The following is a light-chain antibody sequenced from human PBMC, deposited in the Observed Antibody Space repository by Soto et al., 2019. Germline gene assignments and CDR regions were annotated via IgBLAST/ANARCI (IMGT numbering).Light chain of an antibody. CDR1: HSISNY. CDR2: ATS. CDR3: QQGSSWPFT. Sequence: EVVLTQSPATLSLSPGEGATLSCRASHSISNYLAWYQQKPRQAPRLLIYATSNRSTGIPARFSGSGSGTDFTLTISSLEPEDFAVYYCQQGSSWPFTFGPGTKVDIK. J-gene: IGKJ3*01. V-gene: IGKV3-11*01.